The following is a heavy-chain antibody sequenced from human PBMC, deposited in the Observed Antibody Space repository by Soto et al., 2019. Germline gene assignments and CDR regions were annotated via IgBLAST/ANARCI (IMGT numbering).Heavy chain of an antibody. J-gene: IGHJ5*02. CDR2: INPNSGGT. D-gene: IGHD1-7*01. Sequence: ASVKVSCKASGYTFTDYYMHWVRQAPGQGLEWMGWINPNSGGTNYAQKFQGRVAMTRDTSISTAYMELSRLRSDDTAVYYCARVPTGTGTTDWFDPWGQGTLVTVSS. CDR3: ARVPTGTGTTDWFDP. V-gene: IGHV1-2*02. CDR1: GYTFTDYY.